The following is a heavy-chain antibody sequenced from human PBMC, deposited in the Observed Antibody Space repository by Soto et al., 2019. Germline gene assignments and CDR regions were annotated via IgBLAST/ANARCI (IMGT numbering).Heavy chain of an antibody. J-gene: IGHJ6*02. CDR2: IFHSGST. CDR3: ARDRYYGSGTYYNFYSGMDV. V-gene: IGHV4-30-4*01. Sequence: SETLSLTCTVSGGSINSGDYYWTWVRQPPGKGLEWIGDIFHSGSTYYTPSLQSRVTISLDTSKNHFSLKLSSVTPADTAVYYCARDRYYGSGTYYNFYSGMDVWGQGTTVTVSS. D-gene: IGHD3-10*01. CDR1: GGSINSGDYY.